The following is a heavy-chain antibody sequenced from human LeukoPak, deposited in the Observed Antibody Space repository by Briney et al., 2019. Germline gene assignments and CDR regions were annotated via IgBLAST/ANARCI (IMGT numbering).Heavy chain of an antibody. Sequence: GGSLRLSCAASGFTFSSYAMSWVRQAPGKGLEWVSSISSSSSYIYYADSVKGRFTISRDNAKNSLYLQMNSLRAEDTAVYYCARESYSNYGTFDYWGQGTLVTVSS. V-gene: IGHV3-21*01. CDR2: ISSSSSYI. J-gene: IGHJ4*02. CDR1: GFTFSSYA. D-gene: IGHD4-11*01. CDR3: ARESYSNYGTFDY.